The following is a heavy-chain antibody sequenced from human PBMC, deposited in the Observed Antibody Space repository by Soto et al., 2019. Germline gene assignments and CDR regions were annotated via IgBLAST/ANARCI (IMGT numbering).Heavy chain of an antibody. D-gene: IGHD1-26*01. CDR2: IIPIFGTA. J-gene: IGHJ3*01. CDR1: GGTFSSYA. V-gene: IGHV1-69*13. Sequence: GASVKVSCKASGGTFSSYAISWVRQAPGQGLEWMGGIIPIFGTANYAQKFQGRVTITADESTSTAYMELSSLRSEDTAVYYCARVLGSYYGGNAFDLWGQGTMVTVSS. CDR3: ARVLGSYYGGNAFDL.